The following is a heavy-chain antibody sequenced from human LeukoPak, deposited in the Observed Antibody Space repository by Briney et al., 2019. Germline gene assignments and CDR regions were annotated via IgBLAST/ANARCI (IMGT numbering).Heavy chain of an antibody. D-gene: IGHD3-22*01. Sequence: SETLSLTCTVSGGSISSGSYYWSWIRQPAGKGLEWIGRIYTSGSTNYNPSLKSRVTISVDTSKNQFSLKLSSVTAADTAVYYCATDRPYYYDSSGYRQRYYYYYYKDVWGKGTTVTVSS. V-gene: IGHV4-61*02. CDR1: GGSISSGSYY. J-gene: IGHJ6*03. CDR3: ATDRPYYYDSSGYRQRYYYYYYKDV. CDR2: IYTSGST.